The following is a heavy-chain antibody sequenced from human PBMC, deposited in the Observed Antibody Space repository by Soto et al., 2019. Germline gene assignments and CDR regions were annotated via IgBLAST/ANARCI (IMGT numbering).Heavy chain of an antibody. V-gene: IGHV4-4*02. Sequence: TSETLSLTCTVSGVSISSSNWWSWVRQPPGKGLEWIGEIYHSGSTNYNPSLKSRVTISVDKSKNQFSLKLSSVTAADTAVYYCARDGQGLRRSFYYGSGSYYNVWGQGTLVTVSS. J-gene: IGHJ4*02. CDR3: ARDGQGLRRSFYYGSGSYYNV. CDR2: IYHSGST. D-gene: IGHD3-10*01. CDR1: GVSISSSNW.